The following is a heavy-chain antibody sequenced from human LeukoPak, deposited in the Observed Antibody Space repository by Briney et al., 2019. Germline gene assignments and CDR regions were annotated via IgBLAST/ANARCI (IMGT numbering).Heavy chain of an antibody. Sequence: ASVKVSCKASGYTFTAHYIHWVRQAPGQGLEWMGWIDPNSGGTNYAQKFLGSVTMTGDTSINTAFMELSSLRFDNRAISYCARGRGTTMVRGVITNYFDLWGRGSLVTVSS. CDR3: ARGRGTTMVRGVITNYFDL. V-gene: IGHV1-2*02. CDR2: IDPNSGGT. CDR1: GYTFTAHY. D-gene: IGHD3-10*01. J-gene: IGHJ2*01.